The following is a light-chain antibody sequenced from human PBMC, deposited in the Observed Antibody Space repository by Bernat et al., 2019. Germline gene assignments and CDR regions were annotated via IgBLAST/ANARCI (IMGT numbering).Light chain of an antibody. CDR3: QQSYTTPLT. J-gene: IGKJ4*01. V-gene: IGKV1-39*01. CDR2: TAS. Sequence: DVQMTQSPSSLSASIGDRVTVTCRASQSISTFLNWYQHKPGRAPKLLIHTASSLQSRVPSRFSGSGSGTDFTLTISSLQPEDFATYYCQQSYTTPLTFGGGTKVEIK. CDR1: QSISTF.